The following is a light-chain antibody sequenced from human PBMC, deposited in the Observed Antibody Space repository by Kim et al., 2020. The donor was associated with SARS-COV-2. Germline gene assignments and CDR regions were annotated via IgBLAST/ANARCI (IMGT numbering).Light chain of an antibody. V-gene: IGLV1-47*02. CDR1: SSNIGSNY. Sequence: ELTQPPSASGTPGQRVTFSCSGSSSNIGSNYVYWYHHLPGTAPKLLIYSNNQRPSGVPDRFSGSKSGTSASLAISGLRSEDEADYYCAAWDDSLSGVLFGGGTQLTVL. J-gene: IGLJ2*01. CDR2: SNN. CDR3: AAWDDSLSGVL.